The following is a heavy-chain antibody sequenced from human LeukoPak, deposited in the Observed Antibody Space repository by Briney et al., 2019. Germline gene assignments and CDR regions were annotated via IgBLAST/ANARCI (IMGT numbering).Heavy chain of an antibody. CDR1: GGSISNYY. CDR3: ARDATPYSLDY. CDR2: VYYSGST. D-gene: IGHD2-21*01. Sequence: PSETLSLTCTVSGGSISNYYWSWIRQPPGKGLEWIGYVYYSGSTNYNPSLKSRVTMSVDTSNSQFSLKLSSVTAVDTAVYYCARDATPYSLDYWGQGTLVTVSS. J-gene: IGHJ4*02. V-gene: IGHV4-59*01.